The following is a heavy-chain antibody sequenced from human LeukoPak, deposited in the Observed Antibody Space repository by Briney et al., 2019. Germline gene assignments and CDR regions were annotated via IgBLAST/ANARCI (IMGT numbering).Heavy chain of an antibody. D-gene: IGHD3-9*01. CDR3: ARPYYDILTGWIPFDY. J-gene: IGHJ4*02. CDR2: IYYSGCT. Sequence: SETLSLTCTVSGGSISSSSYYWGWIRQPPGKGLEWIGSIYYSGCTYYNPSLKSRVTISVDTSKNQFSLKLSSVTAADTAVYYCARPYYDILTGWIPFDYWGQGTLVTVSS. CDR1: GGSISSSSYY. V-gene: IGHV4-39*01.